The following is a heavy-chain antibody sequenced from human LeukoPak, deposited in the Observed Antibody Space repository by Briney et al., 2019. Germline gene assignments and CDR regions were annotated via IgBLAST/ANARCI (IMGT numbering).Heavy chain of an antibody. Sequence: GGSLILSCAASGFTFSDYSMIGIRQSPGKGLEWVSSVNTGGTTVYYADSVKGRFTHSRDNAKNAVYLQMSSLKAEDTAVYYCSVGGVNFGDQGILVTVSS. J-gene: IGHJ4*02. CDR2: VNTGGTTV. V-gene: IGHV3-21*01. CDR3: SVGGVNF. CDR1: GFTFSDYS. D-gene: IGHD3-16*01.